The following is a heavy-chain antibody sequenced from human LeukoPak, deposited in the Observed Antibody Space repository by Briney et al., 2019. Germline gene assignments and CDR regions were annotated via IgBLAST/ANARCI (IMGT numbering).Heavy chain of an antibody. V-gene: IGHV1-46*01. CDR2: INPSGGST. CDR3: ASDPATRNWFHP. Sequence: ASVKVSCKASGYTFTGYYMHWVRQAPGQGLEWMGIINPSGGSTSYAQKFQGRVTMTRDTSTSTVYMELSSLRSEDTAVHYCASDPATRNWFHPWVQGTLVTVSS. J-gene: IGHJ5*02. CDR1: GYTFTGYY.